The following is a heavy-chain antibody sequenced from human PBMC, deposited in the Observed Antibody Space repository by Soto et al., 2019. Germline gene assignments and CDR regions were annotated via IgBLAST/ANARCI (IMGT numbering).Heavy chain of an antibody. Sequence: QVQLVASGGGVVQPGRSLRLSCAASGFTFSSYAMHWVRQAPGKGLEWVAVISYDGSNKYYADSVKGRFTISRDNSKNTLYLQMNSLRAENTAVYYCARDTYSSGHGAFAIWGQGTIVTVSS. V-gene: IGHV3-30-3*01. CDR1: GFTFSSYA. CDR3: ARDTYSSGHGAFAI. J-gene: IGHJ3*02. CDR2: ISYDGSNK. D-gene: IGHD6-19*01.